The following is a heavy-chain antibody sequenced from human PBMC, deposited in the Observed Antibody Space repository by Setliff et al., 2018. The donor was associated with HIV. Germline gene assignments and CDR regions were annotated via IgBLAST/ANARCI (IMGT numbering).Heavy chain of an antibody. CDR3: ASTGGWYYGMDV. Sequence: PGGSLRLSCAASGFTFSSYSMNWVRQAPGKGLEWVSYISSSSSTIYYADSVKVRFTISRDNAKNSLYLQMNSLRAEDTAVYYCASTGGWYYGMDVWGQGTTVTVSS. CDR2: ISSSSSTI. V-gene: IGHV3-48*01. J-gene: IGHJ6*02. D-gene: IGHD6-19*01. CDR1: GFTFSSYS.